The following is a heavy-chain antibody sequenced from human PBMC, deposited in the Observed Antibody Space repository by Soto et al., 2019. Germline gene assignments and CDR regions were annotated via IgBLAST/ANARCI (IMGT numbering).Heavy chain of an antibody. V-gene: IGHV1-18*01. CDR1: GYTFTRYY. Sequence: QVQLVQSGAEVKKPGASVKVSCMDSGYTFTRYYINWVRQAPGQGLEWMGWVSAYNGNTHYEQKLQGRVTLTTDTTTSTAYMELRSLRSDDTGVYFCARGGQWDFLSDYWGQGTLVTVSS. J-gene: IGHJ4*02. CDR2: VSAYNGNT. D-gene: IGHD1-26*01. CDR3: ARGGQWDFLSDY.